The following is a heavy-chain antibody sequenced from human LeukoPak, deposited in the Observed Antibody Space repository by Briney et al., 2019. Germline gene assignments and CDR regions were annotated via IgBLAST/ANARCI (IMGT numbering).Heavy chain of an antibody. CDR1: GVSIRGSNYY. Sequence: KPSETLSLICNVSGVSIRGSNYYWGLIRQPPGKGLQWIGSIHYSGTTYYNPSLKSRVTISVDTSKNQFSLKLSSVTAADTAVYYCARSHYRYGGNSCYFDYWGQGTLVTVSS. V-gene: IGHV4-39*01. J-gene: IGHJ4*02. D-gene: IGHD4-23*01. CDR2: IHYSGTT. CDR3: ARSHYRYGGNSCYFDY.